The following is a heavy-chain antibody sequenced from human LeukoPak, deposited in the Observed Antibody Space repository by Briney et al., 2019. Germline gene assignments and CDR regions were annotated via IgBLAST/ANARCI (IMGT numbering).Heavy chain of an antibody. CDR1: GYTFTSYA. Sequence: GASVKVSCKASGYTFTSYAMHWVRQAPGQRLEWMGWINAGNGNTKYSQEFQGRVTITRDTSASTAYMELSSLRSEDMAVYYCARARGWFGEFEPTGYYMDVWGKGTTVTVSS. CDR2: INAGNGNT. V-gene: IGHV1-3*03. D-gene: IGHD3-10*01. J-gene: IGHJ6*03. CDR3: ARARGWFGEFEPTGYYMDV.